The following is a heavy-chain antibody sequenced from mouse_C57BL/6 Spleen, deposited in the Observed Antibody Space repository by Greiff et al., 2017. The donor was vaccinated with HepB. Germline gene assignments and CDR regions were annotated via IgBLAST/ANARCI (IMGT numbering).Heavy chain of an antibody. CDR3: ARDGMVTTVRDY. D-gene: IGHD2-2*01. Sequence: DVKLVESGGGLVKPGGSLKLSCAASGFTFSSYAMSWVRQTPEKRLEWVATISDGGSYTYYPDNVKGRFTISRDNAKNNLYLQMSHLKSEDTAMYYCARDGMVTTVRDYWGQGTSVTVSS. V-gene: IGHV5-4*01. CDR2: ISDGGSYT. J-gene: IGHJ4*01. CDR1: GFTFSSYA.